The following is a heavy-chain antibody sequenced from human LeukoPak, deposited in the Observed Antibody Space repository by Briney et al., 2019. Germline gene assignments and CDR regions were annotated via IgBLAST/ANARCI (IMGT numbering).Heavy chain of an antibody. CDR3: IRDLGGRSGH. Sequence: GSLRLSCAASGFTFSSNWMHWVRQAPGKGLVWVSRSDEDGSTTNYADSVKGRFTISRDNAKNTLYLQMNSLTAEDTAVYYCIRDLGGRSGHWGQGTLVTVSS. J-gene: IGHJ4*02. D-gene: IGHD1-26*01. CDR2: SDEDGSTT. V-gene: IGHV3-74*01. CDR1: GFTFSSNW.